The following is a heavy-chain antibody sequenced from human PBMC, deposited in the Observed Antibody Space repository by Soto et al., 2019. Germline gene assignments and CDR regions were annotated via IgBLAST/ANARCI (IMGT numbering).Heavy chain of an antibody. V-gene: IGHV3-13*01. CDR1: GFTFSSYD. CDR3: ARRDCTRERCPGIALDY. D-gene: IGHD2-8*02. Sequence: PGGSLRLSCAASGFTFSSYDMHWVRQITGKGLEWVSAIGADGKTYAPGSVKGRFTISRENAKNSVYLQMNSLRAGDTAVYYCARRDCTRERCPGIALDYWGQGILVTVSS. CDR2: IGADGKT. J-gene: IGHJ4*02.